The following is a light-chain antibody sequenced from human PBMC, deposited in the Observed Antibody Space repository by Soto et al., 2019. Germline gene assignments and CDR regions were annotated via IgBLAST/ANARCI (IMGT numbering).Light chain of an antibody. CDR2: AAS. CDR1: QGINSY. Sequence: DIQLTQSPSFLSASVGDRVTITCRASQGINSYLAWYQQKPGKVPKLLSYAASTLQSGVPSRFSSSGSGTEFTLTISSLQPEDFATYYCQQINSYPITFGQGTRLEI. V-gene: IGKV1-9*01. CDR3: QQINSYPIT. J-gene: IGKJ5*01.